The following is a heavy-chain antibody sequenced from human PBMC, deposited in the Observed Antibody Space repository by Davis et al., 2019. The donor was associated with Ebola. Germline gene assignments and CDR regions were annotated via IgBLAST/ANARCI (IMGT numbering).Heavy chain of an antibody. V-gene: IGHV3-53*01. CDR2: IYSGGST. D-gene: IGHD3-10*01. CDR3: ARDKGDGWFDP. Sequence: GESLKISCAASGFTFSSYGMHWVRQAPGKGLEWVSFIYSGGSTYYADSVKGRFTISRDNSKNTLYLQMNSLRAEDTAVYYCARDKGDGWFDPWGQGTLVTVSS. CDR1: GFTFSSYG. J-gene: IGHJ5*02.